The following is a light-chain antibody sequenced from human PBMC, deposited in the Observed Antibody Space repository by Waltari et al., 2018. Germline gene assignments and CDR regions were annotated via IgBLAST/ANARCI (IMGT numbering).Light chain of an antibody. V-gene: IGLV1-44*01. CDR1: SSNIGSTT. CDR3: AAWDDSLNAVL. Sequence: QSVLTQPPSASGTPGQRLAIYCSVSSSNIGSTTVNWYHQHPATTPTLLIYRNNQRRSWVPARCSGANSDTNASLAIIGLHYEDEADYYCAAWDDSLNAVLFGGGTKLTVL. J-gene: IGLJ2*01. CDR2: RNN.